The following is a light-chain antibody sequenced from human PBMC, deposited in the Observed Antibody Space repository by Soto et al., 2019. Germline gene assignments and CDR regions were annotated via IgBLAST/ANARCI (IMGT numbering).Light chain of an antibody. Sequence: QPVLTQPPSVSGTPGQRVTISCTGSSSNIGAGYDVHWYQHLPGTAPKLLIYRFTNRPSGVPDRFSGSKSGTSASLAITGLQAEDEADDYCQSYARSRSGSVVFGGGTKVTVL. V-gene: IGLV1-40*01. CDR3: QSYARSRSGSVV. CDR1: SSNIGAGYD. CDR2: RFT. J-gene: IGLJ2*01.